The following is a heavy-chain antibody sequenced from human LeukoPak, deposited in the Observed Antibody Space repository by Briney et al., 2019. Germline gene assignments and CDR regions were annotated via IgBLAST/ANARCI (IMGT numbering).Heavy chain of an antibody. CDR2: ISGSGGST. V-gene: IGHV3-23*01. CDR3: ARENGYLDY. CDR1: GFTFSSYA. Sequence: PGGSLRLSCAASGFTFSSYAMSWVRQAPGKGLEWVSAISGSGGSTYYADSVKGRFTISRDKAKNSLYLQMNSLRAEDTAVYYCARENGYLDYWGQGTLVTVSS. J-gene: IGHJ4*02.